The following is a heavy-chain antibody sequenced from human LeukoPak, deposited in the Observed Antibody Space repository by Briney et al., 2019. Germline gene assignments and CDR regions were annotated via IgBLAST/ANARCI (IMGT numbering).Heavy chain of an antibody. Sequence: SSQTLSVTCAISGDIVSSINGAWNWIRQSPSRGLEWLGRTYFRSQWYYDYAVSFKGRVTINPDTSNNQFSLLLTSVTPEDTAVYYCARDVANTGWYTFDYWGQGTLVTVSS. D-gene: IGHD6-19*01. V-gene: IGHV6-1*01. CDR1: GDIVSSINGA. CDR2: TYFRSQWYY. J-gene: IGHJ4*02. CDR3: ARDVANTGWYTFDY.